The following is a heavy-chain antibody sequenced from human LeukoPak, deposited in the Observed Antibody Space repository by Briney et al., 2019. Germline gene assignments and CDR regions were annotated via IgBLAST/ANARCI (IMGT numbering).Heavy chain of an antibody. CDR2: IIPIFGTA. J-gene: IGHJ4*02. CDR1: GGTFTSYS. CDR3: AGRQLSYCSSTSCYFDD. V-gene: IGHV1-69*05. D-gene: IGHD2-2*01. Sequence: ASVKVSSKASGGTFTSYSISWVRQAPGQGLEWMGGIIPIFGTANYAQKFQGRVTITTDESTSTAYMELSSLRSEDTAVYYCAGRQLSYCSSTSCYFDDWGQGTLVTVSA.